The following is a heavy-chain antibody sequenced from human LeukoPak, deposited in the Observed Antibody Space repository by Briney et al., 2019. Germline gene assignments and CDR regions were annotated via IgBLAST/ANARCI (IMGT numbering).Heavy chain of an antibody. V-gene: IGHV3-23*01. CDR3: AKPIAVAGMGDY. CDR2: ISGSGGST. D-gene: IGHD6-19*01. CDR1: GFTFSSYA. J-gene: IGHJ4*02. Sequence: GGSLRLSCAASGFTFSSYAMSWVRQAPGNGLEWVSAISGSGGSTYYADSVKGRFTISRDNSKNTLYLQMNSLRAEDTAVYYCAKPIAVAGMGDYWGQGTLVTASS.